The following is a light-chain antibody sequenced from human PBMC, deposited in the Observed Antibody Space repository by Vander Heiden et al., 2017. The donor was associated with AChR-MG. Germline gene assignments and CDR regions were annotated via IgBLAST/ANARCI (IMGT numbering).Light chain of an antibody. CDR2: GKN. CDR3: NSRDSSGNRL. Sequence: SSELTQDPAVSVPLGQTVRITCQGYSLRRYYASWYQQKPGKATVLVMYGKNNRPSGIPDRFAGSSAGNTASLTITGAQAEDEADYYGNSRDSSGNRLFGGGTKLTVL. CDR1: SLRRYY. V-gene: IGLV3-19*01. J-gene: IGLJ2*01.